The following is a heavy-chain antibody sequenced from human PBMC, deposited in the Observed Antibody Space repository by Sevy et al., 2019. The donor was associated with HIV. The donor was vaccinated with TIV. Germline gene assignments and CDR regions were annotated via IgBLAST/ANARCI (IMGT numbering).Heavy chain of an antibody. CDR2: ITYDGSNK. CDR3: ARDRKVVLVVYAIPFDAFDI. V-gene: IGHV3-30*03. CDR1: GFTFSYYG. Sequence: LSLTCAASGFTFSYYGIHWVRQAPGKGLEWVAFITYDGSNKHYADSVKGRFTISRDNSGNTLYLQMNSLRAEDTAMYYCARDRKVVLVVYAIPFDAFDIWGQGTLVTVSS. D-gene: IGHD2-8*02. J-gene: IGHJ3*02.